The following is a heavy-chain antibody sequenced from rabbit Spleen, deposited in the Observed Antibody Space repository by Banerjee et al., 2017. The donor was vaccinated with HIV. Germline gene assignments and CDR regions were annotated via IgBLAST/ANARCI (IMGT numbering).Heavy chain of an antibody. V-gene: IGHV1S45*01. CDR2: IYTGSSGYT. D-gene: IGHD1-1*01. CDR3: ARDTSSSFSSYGMDL. Sequence: QEQLEESGGDLVKPEGSLTLTCTASGFSFSDNYYMCWVRQAPGKGLEWIACIYTGSSGYTDYASWAKGRFTISRSTSLNTVTLQMTSLTAADTATYFCARDTSSSFSSYGMDLWGPGTLVTVS. J-gene: IGHJ6*01. CDR1: GFSFSDNYY.